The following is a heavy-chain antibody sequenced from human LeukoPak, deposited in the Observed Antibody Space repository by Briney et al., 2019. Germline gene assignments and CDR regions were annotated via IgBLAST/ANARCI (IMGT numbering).Heavy chain of an antibody. D-gene: IGHD3-10*01. J-gene: IGHJ6*02. V-gene: IGHV3-23*01. CDR1: GFTVSSNY. Sequence: GGSLRLSCAASGFTVSSNYMSWVRQAPGKGLEWVSAISGSGGSTYYADSVKGRFTISRDNSKNTLYLQMNSLRAEDTAVYYCAKKLRGSGPLAYGMDVWGQGTTVTVSS. CDR2: ISGSGGST. CDR3: AKKLRGSGPLAYGMDV.